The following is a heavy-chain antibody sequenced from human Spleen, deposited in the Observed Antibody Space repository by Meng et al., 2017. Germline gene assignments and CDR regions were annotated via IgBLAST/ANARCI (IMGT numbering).Heavy chain of an antibody. V-gene: IGHV3-21*01. D-gene: IGHD6-19*01. J-gene: IGHJ5*02. CDR3: ARAGIAVAEWFDP. Sequence: SCAASGFTFSSYSMNWVRQAPGKGLEWVSSISSSSYIYYADSVKGRFTISRDNAKNSLYLQMNSLRAEDTAVYYCARAGIAVAEWFDPWGQGTLVTVSS. CDR2: ISSSSYI. CDR1: GFTFSSYS.